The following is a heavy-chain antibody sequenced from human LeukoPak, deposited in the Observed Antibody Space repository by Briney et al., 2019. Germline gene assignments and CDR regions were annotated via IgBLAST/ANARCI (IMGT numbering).Heavy chain of an antibody. CDR2: IYTSGST. CDR3: AREQRDTAMSRGLDY. CDR1: GGSISSYY. D-gene: IGHD5-18*01. J-gene: IGHJ4*02. V-gene: IGHV4-4*07. Sequence: PSETLSLTCTVSGGSISSYYWSWIRQPAGNGLEWIGRIYTSGSTNYNPSLKSRVTMSLDTSKSQFSLKLSSVTAADTAVYYCAREQRDTAMSRGLDYWGQGTLVTVSS.